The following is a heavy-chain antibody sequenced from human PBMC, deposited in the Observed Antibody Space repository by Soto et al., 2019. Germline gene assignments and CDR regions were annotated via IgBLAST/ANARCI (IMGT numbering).Heavy chain of an antibody. J-gene: IGHJ5*02. V-gene: IGHV3-33*01. CDR2: IWYDGSNK. CDR1: GFTFSSYG. D-gene: IGHD3-16*01. CDR3: ARGGGRSWFDP. Sequence: QVQLVESGGGVVQPGRSLRLSCAASGFTFSSYGMHWVRRAPGKGLEWVAVIWYDGSNKYYADSVKGRFTISRDNSKNTLYLQMNSLRAEDTAVYYCARGGGRSWFDPWGQGTLVTVSS.